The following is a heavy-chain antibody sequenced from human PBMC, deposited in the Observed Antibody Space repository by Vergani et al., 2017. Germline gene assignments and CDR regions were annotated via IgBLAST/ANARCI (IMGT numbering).Heavy chain of an antibody. CDR2: IYTSGST. Sequence: QVQLQESGPGLVKPSQTLSLTCTVSGGSISSGSYYWSWIRQPAGKGLEWIGRIYTSGSTTYNPSLKSRVTISVDTSKNQFSLKLSSVTAADTAVYYCARGWWIQLWSPDAFDIWGQGTMVTVSS. CDR1: GGSISSGSYY. J-gene: IGHJ3*02. V-gene: IGHV4-61*02. CDR3: ARGWWIQLWSPDAFDI. D-gene: IGHD5-18*01.